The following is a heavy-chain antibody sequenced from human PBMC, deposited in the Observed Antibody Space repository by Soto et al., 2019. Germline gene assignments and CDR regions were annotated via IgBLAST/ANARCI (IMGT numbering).Heavy chain of an antibody. CDR3: ARVVVPAAYNYYYMDV. V-gene: IGHV3-64*01. CDR1: GFTFSSYA. CDR2: ISSNGGST. J-gene: IGHJ6*03. D-gene: IGHD2-2*01. Sequence: EVQLVESGGGLVQPGGSLRLSCAASGFTFSSYAMHWVRQAPGKGLEYVSAISSNGGSTYYANSVKGRFTISRDNSKNTLYLQMGGLRAEGMAVYYCARVVVPAAYNYYYMDVWGKGTTVTVSS.